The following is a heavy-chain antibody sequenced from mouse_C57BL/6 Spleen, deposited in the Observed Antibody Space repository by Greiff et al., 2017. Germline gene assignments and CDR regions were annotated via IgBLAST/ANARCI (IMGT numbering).Heavy chain of an antibody. Sequence: EVKLQESGPGMVKPSQSLSLTCTVTGYSITSGYDWHWIRHFPGNKLEWMGYISYSGSTNYNPSLKSRISITHDTSKNHFFLKLNSVTTEDTATYYCARTYSNSAWFAYWGQGTLVTVSA. V-gene: IGHV3-1*01. D-gene: IGHD2-5*01. CDR1: GYSITSGYD. CDR2: ISYSGST. J-gene: IGHJ3*01. CDR3: ARTYSNSAWFAY.